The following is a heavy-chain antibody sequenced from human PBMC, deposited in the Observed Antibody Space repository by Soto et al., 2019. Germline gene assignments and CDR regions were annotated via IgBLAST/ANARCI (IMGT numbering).Heavy chain of an antibody. CDR1: GSTFGIHL. J-gene: IGHJ4*02. CDR2: IKEDGSEK. V-gene: IGHV3-7*01. D-gene: IGHD1-1*01. CDR3: ARPNTRTFDS. Sequence: EVQLVESGGGLVQPGGSLRLSCEASGSTFGIHLMTWVRQAPGKALEWVANIKEDGSEKYYGESVKGRFTISRDNAKNSLFLQMNNLRTEDTAVYYCARPNTRTFDSWGQGPLVTVSS.